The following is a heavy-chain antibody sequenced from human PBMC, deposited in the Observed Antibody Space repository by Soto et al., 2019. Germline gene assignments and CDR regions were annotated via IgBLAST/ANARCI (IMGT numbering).Heavy chain of an antibody. J-gene: IGHJ6*04. V-gene: IGHV3-9*01. D-gene: IGHD3-22*01. CDR3: AASRGYDSSGYSGYYYGMNV. CDR1: GFTFDDYA. CDR2: ITWNRDKI. Sequence: EVQLVESGGGLLQPGRSLRLSCAASGFTFDDYAMHWVRQRPGRGLAWVSGITWNRDKIGYPDSVKGRFSISRDNAKKSFYLQMSTLRPDDTALYYCAASRGYDSSGYSGYYYGMNVWGKGNTVTVSS.